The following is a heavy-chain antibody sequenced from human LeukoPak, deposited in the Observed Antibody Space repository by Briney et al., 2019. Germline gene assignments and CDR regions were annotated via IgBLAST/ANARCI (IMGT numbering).Heavy chain of an antibody. V-gene: IGHV4-4*07. CDR2: IYTSGST. J-gene: IGHJ4*02. D-gene: IGHD5-18*01. Sequence: PSETLSLTRTVSGGSISSYYWSWIRQPAGKGLEWIGRIYTSGSTNYNPSLKSRVTMSVDTSKNQFSLKLSSVTAADTAVYYCARDSLRGYSYGYFDYWGQGTLVTVSS. CDR3: ARDSLRGYSYGYFDY. CDR1: GGSISSYY.